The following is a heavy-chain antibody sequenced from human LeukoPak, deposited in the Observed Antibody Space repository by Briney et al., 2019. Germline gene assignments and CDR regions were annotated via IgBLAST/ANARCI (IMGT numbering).Heavy chain of an antibody. CDR2: IYSGGST. Sequence: PGRSLRLSCAASGFTFDDYAMHWVRQAPGKGLEWVSVIYSGGSTYYADSVKGRFTISRDNSKNTLYLQMNSLRAEDTAVYYCAREGDMVRGASFAFDIWGQGTMVTVSS. CDR1: GFTFDDYA. V-gene: IGHV3-53*01. J-gene: IGHJ3*02. D-gene: IGHD3-10*01. CDR3: AREGDMVRGASFAFDI.